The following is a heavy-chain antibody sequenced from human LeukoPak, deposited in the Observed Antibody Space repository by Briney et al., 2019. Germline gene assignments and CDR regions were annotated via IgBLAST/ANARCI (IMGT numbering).Heavy chain of an antibody. J-gene: IGHJ4*02. Sequence: GGSLRLSCAASEFTFSSYAMSWVRQAPGKGLEWVSAISGSGGSTYYADSVKGRFTISRDNSKNTLYLQMNSLRAEDTAVYYCAMHHCSSTSCYTELDYWGQGTLVTVSS. V-gene: IGHV3-23*01. D-gene: IGHD2-2*02. CDR1: EFTFSSYA. CDR2: ISGSGGST. CDR3: AMHHCSSTSCYTELDY.